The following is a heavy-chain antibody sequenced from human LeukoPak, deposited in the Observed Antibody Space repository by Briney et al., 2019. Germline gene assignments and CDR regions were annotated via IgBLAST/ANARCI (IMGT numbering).Heavy chain of an antibody. CDR1: DFSFRTYS. D-gene: IGHD3-16*01. CDR2: ISSGGGVT. Sequence: GGSLRLSCGASDFSFRTYSMIWARQTPGTGLEWISYISSGGGVTHYAESVKGRFSISRDNAKNSLFLQMSRLKDEDTAVYYCARVGVGDWGSVWDHWGQGVRVTVSS. CDR3: ARVGVGDWGSVWDH. J-gene: IGHJ4*02. V-gene: IGHV3-48*02.